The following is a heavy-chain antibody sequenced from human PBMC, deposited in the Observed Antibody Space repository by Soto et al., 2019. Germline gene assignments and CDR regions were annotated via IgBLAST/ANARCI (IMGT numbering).Heavy chain of an antibody. Sequence: GGSLRLSCAASGFTFSTYAMHWVRQAPGKGLEWVAVVSYDGDNQYYADSVKGRFTISRDNSTNTVYLQMNSLRAEDTAVYYCARDNNRIVGPTIADYWGQGTLVTVSS. CDR3: ARDNNRIVGPTIADY. CDR1: GFTFSTYA. J-gene: IGHJ4*02. D-gene: IGHD1-26*01. V-gene: IGHV3-30-3*01. CDR2: VSYDGDNQ.